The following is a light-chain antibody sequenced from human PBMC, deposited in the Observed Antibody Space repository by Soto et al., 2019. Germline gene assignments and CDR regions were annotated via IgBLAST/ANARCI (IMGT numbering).Light chain of an antibody. V-gene: IGKV1-5*01. CDR2: DAS. J-gene: IGKJ1*01. CDR1: QSISSW. CDR3: QKYNSYPWT. Sequence: DIQMTQSPSTLSASVGDRVTITCRASQSISSWLAWYQQKPGKAPKLLIYDASSLESGVPSRFSGSGSGTECPLTISSLQPDDFATYYFQKYNSYPWTFGQGTKVEIK.